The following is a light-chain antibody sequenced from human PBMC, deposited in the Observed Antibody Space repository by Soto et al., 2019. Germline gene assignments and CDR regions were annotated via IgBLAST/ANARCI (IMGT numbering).Light chain of an antibody. CDR3: CSYTSSSTHV. Sequence: QSALTQPASVSGSPGQSITSSCTGTSSDVGGYNFVSWYQQHPGKVPKLMIFDLNRRPSGVSDRFSGSKSGNTASLTISGLQAEDEGDYYCCSYTSSSTHVFGSGTKVTVL. J-gene: IGLJ1*01. CDR1: SSDVGGYNF. V-gene: IGLV2-14*03. CDR2: DLN.